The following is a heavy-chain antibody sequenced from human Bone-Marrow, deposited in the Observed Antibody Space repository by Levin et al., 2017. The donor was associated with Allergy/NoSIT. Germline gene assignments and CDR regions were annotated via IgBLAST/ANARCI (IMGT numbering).Heavy chain of an antibody. J-gene: IGHJ5*02. CDR3: AIRATRYNWNGLPLNWFDP. Sequence: SETLSLTCAVYGGSFSGYYWSWIRQPPGKGLEWIGEINHSGSTNYNPSLKSRVTISVDTSKNQFSLKLSSVTAADTAVYYCAIRATRYNWNGLPLNWFDPWGQGTLVTVSS. CDR2: INHSGST. V-gene: IGHV4-34*01. D-gene: IGHD1-1*01. CDR1: GGSFSGYY.